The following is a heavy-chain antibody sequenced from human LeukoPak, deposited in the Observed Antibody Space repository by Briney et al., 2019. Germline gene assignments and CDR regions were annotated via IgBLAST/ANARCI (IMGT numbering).Heavy chain of an antibody. D-gene: IGHD6-6*01. V-gene: IGHV3-33*01. CDR1: GFTFSTYG. CDR3: ARGSSSPESPYYYYYMDV. Sequence: PGGSLRLSCAASGFTFSTYGMHWVRQAPGKGLEWVAVIWYDGSNKFYADSVKGRFTISRDNSKNTLYLQMNSLRAEDTAVYYCARGSSSPESPYYYYYMDVWGKGTTVTVSS. CDR2: IWYDGSNK. J-gene: IGHJ6*03.